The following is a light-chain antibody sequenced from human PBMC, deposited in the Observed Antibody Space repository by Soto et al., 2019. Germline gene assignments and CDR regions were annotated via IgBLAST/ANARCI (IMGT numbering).Light chain of an antibody. CDR3: RQRSNWPFT. CDR1: QGIRND. V-gene: IGKV1-6*01. Sequence: AIQMTQSPSSLSASVGDRVIITCRASQGIRNDLGWFQQKPGKAPKLLIYAASRLQSGVPSRFSGSGSGTDFTLTISSLEPEDFAVYYCRQRSNWPFTFGPGAKVDIK. J-gene: IGKJ3*01. CDR2: AAS.